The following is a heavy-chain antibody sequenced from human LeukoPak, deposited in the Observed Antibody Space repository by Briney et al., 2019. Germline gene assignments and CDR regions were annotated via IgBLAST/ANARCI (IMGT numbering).Heavy chain of an antibody. CDR2: IRQDGGET. CDR3: TTDLLFSWTDSSDYGGNSGRAFDI. D-gene: IGHD4-23*01. Sequence: PGGSLRLSCEASGLTFSRDWMGWVRQAPGKGLEWVANIRQDGGETYYGDSVKGRFIISRDNAKNSLFLQMNRLRAEDTAVYYCTTDLLFSWTDSSDYGGNSGRAFDIWGQGTMVTVSS. CDR1: GLTFSRDW. V-gene: IGHV3-7*01. J-gene: IGHJ3*02.